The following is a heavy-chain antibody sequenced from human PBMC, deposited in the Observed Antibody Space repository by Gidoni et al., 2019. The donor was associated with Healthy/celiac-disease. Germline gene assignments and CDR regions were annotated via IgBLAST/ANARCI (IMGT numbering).Heavy chain of an antibody. J-gene: IGHJ4*02. V-gene: IGHV3-30-3*01. CDR2: ISYDGSNK. Sequence: QVQLVESGGGVVQPGRSLRLPCAASGFTFSRYALHWVRLAPGKGLAWVAVISYDGSNKYYADSVKGRFTSSRDNSKNTLYLQMNSLRAEDTAVYYCASLTGLVDYWGQGTLVTVSS. CDR1: GFTFSRYA. CDR3: ASLTGLVDY. D-gene: IGHD3-9*01.